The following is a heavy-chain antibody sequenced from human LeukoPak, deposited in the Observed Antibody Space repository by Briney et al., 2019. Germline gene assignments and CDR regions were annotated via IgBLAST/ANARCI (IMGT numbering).Heavy chain of an antibody. V-gene: IGHV5-51*01. Sequence: GESLKISCKGSGYSFTSYWIGWVRQMPGKGLEWMGIIYPGDSDTRYSPSFQGQVTISADKSISTAYLQWSSLKASDTAMYYCARHYSSSVYYYYYMDVWGKGTTVTVSS. CDR2: IYPGDSDT. D-gene: IGHD6-13*01. J-gene: IGHJ6*03. CDR3: ARHYSSSVYYYYYMDV. CDR1: GYSFTSYW.